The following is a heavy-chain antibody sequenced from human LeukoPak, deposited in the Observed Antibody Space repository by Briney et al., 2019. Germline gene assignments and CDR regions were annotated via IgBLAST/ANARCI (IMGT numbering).Heavy chain of an antibody. J-gene: IGHJ4*02. CDR3: ASGREYYDILTGYFDY. CDR2: ISSSSSTI. V-gene: IGHV3-48*01. Sequence: GGSLRLSCAASGFTFSSYSMNWVRQAPGKGLEWASYISSSSSTIYYADSVKGRFTISRDNAKNSLYLQMNSLRAEDTAVYYCASGREYYDILTGYFDYWGQGTLVTVSS. CDR1: GFTFSSYS. D-gene: IGHD3-9*01.